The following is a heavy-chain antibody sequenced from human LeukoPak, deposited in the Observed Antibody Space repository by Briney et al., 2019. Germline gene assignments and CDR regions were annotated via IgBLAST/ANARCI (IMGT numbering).Heavy chain of an antibody. CDR2: ISSSSSYT. Sequence: GGSLRLSCAASGFTFSDYYMTWIRQAPGKGLEWVSYISSSSSYTNYTDSVKGRFTISRDNAKNSLYLQMNSLRAEDTAVYYCARVSGKSRNHAIDYWGQGTPVTVSS. CDR1: GFTFSDYY. J-gene: IGHJ4*02. V-gene: IGHV3-11*05. CDR3: ARVSGKSRNHAIDY. D-gene: IGHD1-14*01.